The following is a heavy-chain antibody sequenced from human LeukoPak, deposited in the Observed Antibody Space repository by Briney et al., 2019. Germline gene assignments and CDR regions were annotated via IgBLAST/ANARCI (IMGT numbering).Heavy chain of an antibody. D-gene: IGHD3-3*01. CDR2: INHSGST. Sequence: SETLSLTCAVYGGSFSGYYWSWIRQPPGKGLEWIGEINHSGSTNYNPSLKSRVTISVDTSKNQFTLKLSSVTAADTAVYYCARASSYDFWSGYHFYFDCWGQGTWSPSPQ. CDR1: GGSFSGYY. V-gene: IGHV4-34*01. J-gene: IGHJ4*02. CDR3: ARASSYDFWSGYHFYFDC.